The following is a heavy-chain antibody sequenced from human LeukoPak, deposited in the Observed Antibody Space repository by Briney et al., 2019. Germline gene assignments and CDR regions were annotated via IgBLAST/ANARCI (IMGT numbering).Heavy chain of an antibody. D-gene: IGHD3-22*01. CDR3: ARDRDYYAIDY. V-gene: IGHV3-7*01. CDR1: GFTFSSYW. Sequence: GGSLRLSCAASGFTFSSYWMGWVRQAPGKGLEWVANIEQHGSEKNYVDSVKGRFTISRDNAKNSLYLQMNSLRAEDTAVYYCARDRDYYAIDYWGQGTLVTVSS. J-gene: IGHJ4*02. CDR2: IEQHGSEK.